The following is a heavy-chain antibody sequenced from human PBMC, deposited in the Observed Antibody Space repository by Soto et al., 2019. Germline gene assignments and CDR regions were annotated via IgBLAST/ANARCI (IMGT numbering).Heavy chain of an antibody. Sequence: GGSLRLSCAASRFTFRNYAMNWVRQAPGKGLEWVSTISSSGASTYYADSVKGRFTISRDKSKNTLYLQMNTLRADDTAVYYCAKDDWFDSWGQGTLVTVSS. V-gene: IGHV3-23*01. CDR1: RFTFRNYA. J-gene: IGHJ5*01. CDR3: AKDDWFDS. CDR2: ISSSGAST.